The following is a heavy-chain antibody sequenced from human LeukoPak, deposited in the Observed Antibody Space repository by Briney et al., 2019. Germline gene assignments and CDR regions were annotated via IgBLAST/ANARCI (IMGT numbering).Heavy chain of an antibody. V-gene: IGHV4-34*01. CDR3: AGEAGYRSTINWFDP. J-gene: IGHJ5*02. Sequence: PSETLSLTCAVYGGSFSGYYWSWIRQPPGKGLAWIGEINHSGSTNYNPSLKSRVTISVDTSKNQFSLKLSSVPAADTAVYYCAGEAGYRSTINWFDPWGQGTLVTVSS. CDR2: INHSGST. D-gene: IGHD6-13*01. CDR1: GGSFSGYY.